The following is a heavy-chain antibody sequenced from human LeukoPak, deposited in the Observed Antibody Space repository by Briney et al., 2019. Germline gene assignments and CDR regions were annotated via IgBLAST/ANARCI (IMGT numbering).Heavy chain of an antibody. J-gene: IGHJ6*03. D-gene: IGHD3-22*01. CDR1: GYTFTGYY. V-gene: IGHV1-2*02. CDR2: INPNSGGT. Sequence: RASVKVSCKASGYTFTGYYMHWVRQAPGQGLEWMGWINPNSGGTNYAQKFQGRVTMTRDTSISTAYMELSRLRSDDTAVYYCARARFYYDSSGYSRPGQYYYMDVWGKGTTVTVSS. CDR3: ARARFYYDSSGYSRPGQYYYMDV.